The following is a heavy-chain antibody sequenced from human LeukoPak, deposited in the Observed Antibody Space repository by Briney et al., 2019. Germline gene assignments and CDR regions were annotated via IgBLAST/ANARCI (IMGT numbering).Heavy chain of an antibody. D-gene: IGHD3-22*01. CDR2: IYSGGST. V-gene: IGHV3-66*01. CDR1: GFTVGGNT. J-gene: IGHJ4*02. CDR3: ARGGSYFDISGYYFY. Sequence: PGGSLRLSCAASGFTVGGNTMSWVRQAPGKGLEWVSIIYSGGSTSYADSVKGRFTISRDNSKNTLYLQMNSLRTEDTAVYYCARGGSYFDISGYYFYWGRGTLVTVSS.